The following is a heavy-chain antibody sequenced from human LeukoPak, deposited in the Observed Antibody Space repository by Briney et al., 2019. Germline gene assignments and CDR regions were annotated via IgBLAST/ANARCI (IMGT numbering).Heavy chain of an antibody. CDR2: IWYDGSNK. D-gene: IGHD3-22*01. J-gene: IGHJ4*02. Sequence: GGSLRLSCAASGFTFSSYGMHWVRQAPGKGLEWVAFIWYDGSNKYYGDSVKGRLTISRDNSKNTLYLQMNSLRAADTAVYYCAGSYDTSGYFDYWGQGTPVTVSS. CDR1: GFTFSSYG. V-gene: IGHV3-30*02. CDR3: AGSYDTSGYFDY.